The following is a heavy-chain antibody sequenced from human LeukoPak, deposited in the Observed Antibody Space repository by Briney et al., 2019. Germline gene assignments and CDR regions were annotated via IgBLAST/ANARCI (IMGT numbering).Heavy chain of an antibody. CDR1: GYTFTSYY. V-gene: IGHV1-46*01. D-gene: IGHD3-10*01. CDR3: ARGPSIAMVRGGQWYYYMDV. J-gene: IGHJ6*03. Sequence: ASVKVSCKASGYTFTSYYMHWVRQAPGQGLEWMGIINPSGGSTNYAQKFQGRVTMTRDTSTNTVYMELSSLRSEDTAVYYCARGPSIAMVRGGQWYYYMDVWGKGTTVTISS. CDR2: INPSGGST.